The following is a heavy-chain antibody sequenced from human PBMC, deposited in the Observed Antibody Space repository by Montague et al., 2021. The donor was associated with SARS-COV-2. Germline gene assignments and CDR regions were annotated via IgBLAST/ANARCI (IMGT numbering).Heavy chain of an antibody. CDR1: GFPLNTRA. J-gene: IGHJ6*02. CDR3: ARVSRVGATYFYYGMDV. Sequence: SLRLSCPASGFPLNTRAMHWVRQAPGKGLEWVAVTSFDEKKKYYAASVKGRFTISRDNSKNTLYLQMTSLTVGDTAMYYCARVSRVGATYFYYGMDVWGRGTTVTVSS. D-gene: IGHD1-26*01. V-gene: IGHV3-30*03. CDR2: TSFDEKKK.